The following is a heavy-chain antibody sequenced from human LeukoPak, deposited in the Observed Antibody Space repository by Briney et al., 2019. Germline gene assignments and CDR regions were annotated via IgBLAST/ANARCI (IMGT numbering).Heavy chain of an antibody. Sequence: GASVKVSRKASGCTFTSYYKHWVRQAPGQGLEWMGIINPSGGSTSYAQKFQGRVTMTRDTSTSTVYMELSSLRSEDTAVYYCARDRGIAAAGTGYFDYWGQGTLVTVSS. D-gene: IGHD6-13*01. V-gene: IGHV1-46*01. CDR1: GCTFTSYY. J-gene: IGHJ4*02. CDR3: ARDRGIAAAGTGYFDY. CDR2: INPSGGST.